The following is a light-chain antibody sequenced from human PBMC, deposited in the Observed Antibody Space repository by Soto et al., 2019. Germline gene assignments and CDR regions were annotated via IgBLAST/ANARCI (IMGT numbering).Light chain of an antibody. Sequence: DIQMTQSPSTLSASVRDRVTITCRASQSISSWLAWYQQKPGKAPKLLIYDASSLERGVPSRFSGSGSGTEFTLTISSLQPDDFATYYCQPYNTYPWTFGQGTKVDIK. CDR2: DAS. J-gene: IGKJ1*01. CDR3: QPYNTYPWT. V-gene: IGKV1-5*01. CDR1: QSISSW.